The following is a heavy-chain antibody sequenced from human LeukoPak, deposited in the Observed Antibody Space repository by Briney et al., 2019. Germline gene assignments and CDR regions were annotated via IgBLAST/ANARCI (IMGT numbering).Heavy chain of an antibody. Sequence: GESLKISCKGSGYSFTSYWIGWVRQMPGKGLEWMGIIYPGDSDIRYSPSFQGQVTISADKSISTAYLQWSSLKASDTAMYYCARPEFCSTDVYYFDYWGQGTLVTVSS. CDR3: ARPEFCSTDVYYFDY. J-gene: IGHJ4*02. D-gene: IGHD2-2*01. V-gene: IGHV5-51*01. CDR2: IYPGDSDI. CDR1: GYSFTSYW.